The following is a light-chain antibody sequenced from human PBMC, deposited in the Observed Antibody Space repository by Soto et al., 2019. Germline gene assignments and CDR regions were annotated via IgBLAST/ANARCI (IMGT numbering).Light chain of an antibody. CDR1: SSDVGAYRY. J-gene: IGLJ3*02. Sequence: SVLTQPASVSGSPGQSITISCTGSSSDVGAYRYVSWFQQHPGRAPKLIIYEVSNRPSGVSDRFSGSKSGNTASLTISGLKAEDEADYHCSSYTTTTAWVFGGGTKVTVL. V-gene: IGLV2-14*01. CDR3: SSYTTTTAWV. CDR2: EVS.